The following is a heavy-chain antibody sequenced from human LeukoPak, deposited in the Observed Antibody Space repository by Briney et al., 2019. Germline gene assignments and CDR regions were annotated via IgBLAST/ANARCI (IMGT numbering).Heavy chain of an antibody. D-gene: IGHD1-26*01. CDR1: GFTFSDAW. V-gene: IGHV3-15*01. CDR3: VTELSGSFPT. J-gene: IGHJ4*02. Sequence: GGSLRLSCAASGFTFSDAWMNWVRQAPGKGLEWVGLIKSKTNGGTRDYAAQVKGIFTISRDESNKILYLQMNSLKNEDAAVYYCVTELSGSFPTWGQGTLLTVSS. CDR2: IKSKTNGGTR.